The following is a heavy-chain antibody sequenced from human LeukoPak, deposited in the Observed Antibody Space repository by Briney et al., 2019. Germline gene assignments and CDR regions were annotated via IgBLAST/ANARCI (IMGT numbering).Heavy chain of an antibody. Sequence: SETLSLTCAVYGGSFSGYYWSWIRQPPGKGLEWIGEINHSGSTNYNPSLKSRVTISVDTSKNQFSLKLSSVTAADTAVYYCARRRVGAIRWDYWGQGTLVTVSS. J-gene: IGHJ4*02. D-gene: IGHD1-26*01. CDR1: GGSFSGYY. CDR3: ARRRVGAIRWDY. CDR2: INHSGST. V-gene: IGHV4-34*01.